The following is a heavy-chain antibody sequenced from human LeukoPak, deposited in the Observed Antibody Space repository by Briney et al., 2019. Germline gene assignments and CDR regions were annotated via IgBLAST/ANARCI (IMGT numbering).Heavy chain of an antibody. V-gene: IGHV4-59*01. CDR2: IYYTGST. D-gene: IGHD5-18*01. CDR3: ARRGSSYGISGANWFDP. CDR1: GGSISSYF. Sequence: SETLSLTCTISGGSISSYFWSWIRQPPGKGLEWIGYIYYTGSTNYNPSLKSRVIISLDTSKNQFSLKLSSVTAADTAVYYCARRGSSYGISGANWFDPWGQGTLVTVSS. J-gene: IGHJ5*02.